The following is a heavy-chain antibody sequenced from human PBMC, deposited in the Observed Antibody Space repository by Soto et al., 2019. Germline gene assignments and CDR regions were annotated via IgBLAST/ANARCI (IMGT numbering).Heavy chain of an antibody. CDR1: GGSISNYY. CDR2: IYYSGST. J-gene: IGHJ4*02. D-gene: IGHD4-17*01. V-gene: IGHV4-59*08. CDR3: ARWGYGDGDFDY. Sequence: SETLSLTCTVSGGSISNYYWSWIRQPPGKGLEWIGYIYYSGSTYYNPSLKSRVTISVDTSKNQFSLKLSSVTAADTAVYYCARWGYGDGDFDYWGQGTLVTVSS.